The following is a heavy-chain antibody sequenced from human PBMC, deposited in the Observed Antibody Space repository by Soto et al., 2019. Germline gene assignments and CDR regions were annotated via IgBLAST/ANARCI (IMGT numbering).Heavy chain of an antibody. Sequence: GGSLRLSCAASGSAFSDHYMDWVRQAPGKGLEWVGRSGNRANSDTTEYGSSVKGRFTISRDDSKNSMYLQMNSLKTEDTAVYYCTRGYSGLDIYAFDIWGPGTLVTV. V-gene: IGHV3-72*01. CDR3: TRGYSGLDIYAFDI. D-gene: IGHD1-26*01. CDR1: GSAFSDHY. J-gene: IGHJ3*02. CDR2: SGNRANSDTT.